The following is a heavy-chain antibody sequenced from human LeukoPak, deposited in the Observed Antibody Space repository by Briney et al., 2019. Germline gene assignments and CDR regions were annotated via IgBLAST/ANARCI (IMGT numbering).Heavy chain of an antibody. CDR1: GFTFRNAW. V-gene: IGHV3-15*04. Sequence: PGGSLRLSCAASGFTFRNAWMTWVRQAPEKGLEWVGHIESETDGGTTDYATPVKDRFTISRDDSKNTLYLQMNSLKTEDTAVYYCATRGSSPDYWGQGTLVTVSS. J-gene: IGHJ4*02. CDR2: IESETDGGTT. D-gene: IGHD6-13*01. CDR3: ATRGSSPDY.